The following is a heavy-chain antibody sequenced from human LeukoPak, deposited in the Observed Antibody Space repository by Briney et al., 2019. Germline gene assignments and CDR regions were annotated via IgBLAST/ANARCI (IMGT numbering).Heavy chain of an antibody. CDR2: ISGSGGST. J-gene: IGHJ4*02. CDR3: ARGYSAYDPIDS. D-gene: IGHD5-12*01. Sequence: GGSLRLSCAASGFTFSSYAMSWVRQAPGKGLEWVSAISGSGGSTYYAVSVKGRFTISRDNSKNTLYLQMNSLRAEDTAVYYCARGYSAYDPIDSWGQGTLVTVS. CDR1: GFTFSSYA. V-gene: IGHV3-23*01.